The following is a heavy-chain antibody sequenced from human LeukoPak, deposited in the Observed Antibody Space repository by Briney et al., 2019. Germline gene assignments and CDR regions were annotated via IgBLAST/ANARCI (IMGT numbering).Heavy chain of an antibody. D-gene: IGHD5-18*01. V-gene: IGHV4-59*01. CDR2: IYYSGST. CDR1: GGSISSYY. CDR3: ARDSTARDTAMAYDAFDI. Sequence: SETLSLTCTVSGGSISSYYWSWIRQPPGKGLEWIGYIYYSGSTNYNPSLKSRVTISVDTSKNQFSLKLSSVTAADTAVYYCARDSTARDTAMAYDAFDIWGQGTMVTVSS. J-gene: IGHJ3*02.